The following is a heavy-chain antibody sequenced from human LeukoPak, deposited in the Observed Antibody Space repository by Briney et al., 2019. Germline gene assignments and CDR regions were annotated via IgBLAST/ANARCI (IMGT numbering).Heavy chain of an antibody. V-gene: IGHV3-11*01. D-gene: IGHD2-15*01. Sequence: PGGSLRLSCAASGFTFDTYAMSWVRQAPGKGLEWVSYITYSGGSTYYADSVTGRFTISRDNAKSSLFLQMISLRAEDTAVYYCARLMSCSGGSCNGALDYWGQGTLVTVSS. CDR3: ARLMSCSGGSCNGALDY. J-gene: IGHJ4*02. CDR2: ITYSGGST. CDR1: GFTFDTYA.